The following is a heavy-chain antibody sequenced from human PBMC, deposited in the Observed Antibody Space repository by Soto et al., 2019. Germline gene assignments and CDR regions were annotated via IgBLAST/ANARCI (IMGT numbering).Heavy chain of an antibody. CDR2: ISYDGSNK. D-gene: IGHD5-18*01. CDR3: ARDPLWGTAMVLWYFDL. Sequence: QVQLVESGGGVVQPERSLRLSCAASGFTFSSYAMHRVRQAPGKGLEWVAVISYDGSNKYYADSVKGRFTISRDNSKNTLYLQMNSLRAEDTAVYYCARDPLWGTAMVLWYFDLWGRGTLVTVSS. J-gene: IGHJ2*01. V-gene: IGHV3-30-3*01. CDR1: GFTFSSYA.